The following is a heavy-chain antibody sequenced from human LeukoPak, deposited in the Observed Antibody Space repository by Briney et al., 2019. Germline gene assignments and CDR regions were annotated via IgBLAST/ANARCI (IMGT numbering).Heavy chain of an antibody. D-gene: IGHD1-14*01. CDR3: ARAHRPGESLFDP. CDR1: GYTFTSYA. Sequence: ASVKVSCKASGYTFTSYAMHWVRQAPGQRLEWMGWINAGNGNTKYSQKFQGRVTITRDTSASTAYMELSSLRSEDTAVYYCARAHRPGESLFDPWGQGTLVTVSS. V-gene: IGHV1-3*01. CDR2: INAGNGNT. J-gene: IGHJ5*02.